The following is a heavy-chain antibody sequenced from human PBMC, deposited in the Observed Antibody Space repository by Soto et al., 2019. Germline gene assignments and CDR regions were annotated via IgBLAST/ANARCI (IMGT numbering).Heavy chain of an antibody. CDR1: GFTFSSYA. Sequence: GGSLRLSCAASGFTFSSYAMSWVRQAPGKGLEWVSAISGSGGSTYYADSVKGRFTVSRDNSKNTLYLQMNSLRAEDTAVYYCAKSPRSGWYYFDYWGQGTLVTVSS. D-gene: IGHD6-19*01. J-gene: IGHJ4*02. CDR3: AKSPRSGWYYFDY. V-gene: IGHV3-23*01. CDR2: ISGSGGST.